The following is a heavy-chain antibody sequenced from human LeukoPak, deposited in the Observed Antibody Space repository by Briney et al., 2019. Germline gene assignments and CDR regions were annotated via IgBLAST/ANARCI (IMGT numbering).Heavy chain of an antibody. V-gene: IGHV3-21*01. D-gene: IGHD5-12*01. Sequence: GGSLRLSCAASGFTFRSYSMNWVRQAPGKGLEWVSAIDPSSTYIYYADSVKGRFTISRDNAENSLYLQMNSLRAEDTAVYYCARSYDGYGMDVWGQGTTVTVSS. J-gene: IGHJ6*02. CDR3: ARSYDGYGMDV. CDR2: IDPSSTYI. CDR1: GFTFRSYS.